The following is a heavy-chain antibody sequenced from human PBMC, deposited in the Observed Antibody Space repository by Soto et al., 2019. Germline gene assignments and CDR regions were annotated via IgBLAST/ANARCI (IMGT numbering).Heavy chain of an antibody. CDR1: GFTFSSYG. D-gene: IGHD3-10*01. CDR2: ISYDGSNK. J-gene: IGHJ4*02. V-gene: IGHV3-30*18. CDR3: AKDQIGSGSYYGTPEGGVFDY. Sequence: QVQLVESGGGVVQPGRSLRLSCAASGFTFSSYGMHWVRQAPGKGLEWVAVISYDGSNKYYADSVKGRFTISRDNSKNTLYLQMNSLRAEDTAVYYCAKDQIGSGSYYGTPEGGVFDYWGQGTLVTVSS.